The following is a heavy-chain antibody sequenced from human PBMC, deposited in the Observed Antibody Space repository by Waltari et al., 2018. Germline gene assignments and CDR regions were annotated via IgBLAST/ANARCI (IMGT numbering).Heavy chain of an antibody. D-gene: IGHD3-10*01. CDR1: GGSFSGNY. CDR3: ARGLGFVDGSGSNYFDY. V-gene: IGHV4-34*01. Sequence: QVQLQQWGAGLLKPSETLSLTCAVYGGSFSGNYWSWIRQPPGKGLEWIGEINHSGSTNYIPAPNGRVTIAVDTSKNQFSLKLSSVTAADTAVYYCARGLGFVDGSGSNYFDYWGQGTLVTVSS. CDR2: INHSGST. J-gene: IGHJ4*02.